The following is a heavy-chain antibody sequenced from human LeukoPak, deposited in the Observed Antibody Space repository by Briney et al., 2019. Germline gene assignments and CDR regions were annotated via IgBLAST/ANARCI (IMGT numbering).Heavy chain of an antibody. J-gene: IGHJ4*02. CDR2: IYYTGIT. Sequence: SESLSLTCTVSGGSISSGSHYYNWIRQHPGKGLEWIGYIYYTGITSYNPSLKSRVTMSVDTSMNQVSLKVTSLTAADTAVYYCAASSGVTLGRFWGQGALVTVSS. V-gene: IGHV4-31*03. CDR3: AASSGVTLGRF. D-gene: IGHD2-21*02. CDR1: GGSISSGSHY.